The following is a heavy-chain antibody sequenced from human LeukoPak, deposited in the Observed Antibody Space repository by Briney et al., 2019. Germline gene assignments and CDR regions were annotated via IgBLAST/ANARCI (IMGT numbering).Heavy chain of an antibody. CDR1: GFTFSDYY. CDR3: ASGYDYGDYYFDY. CDR2: ISSSSSTI. D-gene: IGHD4-17*01. V-gene: IGHV3-11*04. J-gene: IGHJ4*02. Sequence: GGSLRLSCAASGFTFSDYYMSWIRQAPGKGLEWVSYISSSSSTIYYADSVKGRFTISRDNAKNSLYLQMNSLRAEDTAVYYCASGYDYGDYYFDYWGQGTLVTVSS.